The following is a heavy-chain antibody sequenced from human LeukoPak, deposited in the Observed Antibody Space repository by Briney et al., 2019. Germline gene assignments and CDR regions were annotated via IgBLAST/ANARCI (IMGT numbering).Heavy chain of an antibody. J-gene: IGHJ3*02. V-gene: IGHV1-2*02. Sequence: ASVKVSCKASGYTFTGYDMHWVRQAPGQGLEWMGWINPNSGGTNYAQKFQGRVTMTRDTSISTAYMELSRLRSDDTAVYYCARDHYDFWSGYHDAFDIWGQGTMVTVSS. D-gene: IGHD3-3*01. CDR2: INPNSGGT. CDR3: ARDHYDFWSGYHDAFDI. CDR1: GYTFTGYD.